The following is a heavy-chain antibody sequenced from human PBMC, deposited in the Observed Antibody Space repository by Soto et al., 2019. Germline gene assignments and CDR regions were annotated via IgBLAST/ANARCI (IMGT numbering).Heavy chain of an antibody. Sequence: SQTLSLTCAISGDSVSSNSAAWNWIRQSPSRGLEWLGRTYYRSKWYNDYAVSVKSRITINPDTSKNQFSLQLNSVTPEDTAVYYCARGEGYCSSTSCYMFSYYYGMDVWGQGTTVTV. D-gene: IGHD2-2*02. V-gene: IGHV6-1*01. CDR3: ARGEGYCSSTSCYMFSYYYGMDV. CDR1: GDSVSSNSAA. J-gene: IGHJ6*02. CDR2: TYYRSKWYN.